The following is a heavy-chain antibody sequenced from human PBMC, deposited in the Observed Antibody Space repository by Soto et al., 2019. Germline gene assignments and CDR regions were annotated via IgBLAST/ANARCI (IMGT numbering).Heavy chain of an antibody. CDR2: IKSGGNT. CDR1: GFTVSTDW. V-gene: IGHV3-66*01. J-gene: IGHJ6*02. Sequence: EVQLVESGGGLVQPGGSLRLSCAASGFTVSTDWMYWVRQAPGKGLEWVSLIKSGGNTYYADSVEGRFTISRDNSKNPVYLQMNSLRAEDTAVYSCVRENYYYGMDVWGQGTTVTVSS. CDR3: VRENYYYGMDV.